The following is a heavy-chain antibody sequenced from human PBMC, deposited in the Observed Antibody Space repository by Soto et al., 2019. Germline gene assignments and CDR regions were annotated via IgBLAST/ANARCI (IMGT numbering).Heavy chain of an antibody. CDR1: VYTFTSYA. J-gene: IGHJ5*02. Sequence: ASVTVSCKASVYTFTSYAMHWVRQAPGQRLEWMGWINAGNGNTKYSQKFQGRVTITRDTSASTAYMELSSLRSEDTAVYFCARARVTMVRGVSNWFDPWGQGTLVTVSS. D-gene: IGHD3-10*01. CDR3: ARARVTMVRGVSNWFDP. CDR2: INAGNGNT. V-gene: IGHV1-3*01.